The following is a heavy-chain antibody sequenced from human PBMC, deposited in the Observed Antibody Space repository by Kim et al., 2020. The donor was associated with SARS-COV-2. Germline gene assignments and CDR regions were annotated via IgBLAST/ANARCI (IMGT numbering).Heavy chain of an antibody. CDR2: GGT. J-gene: IGHJ4*02. V-gene: IGHV1-2*02. CDR3: ARSSLLDFDY. D-gene: IGHD3-10*01. Sequence: GGTNYAQRLQGRVTMTRDTSITTVYLELTRLRVDDTAVYYCARSSLLDFDYWGQGTLVTVSS.